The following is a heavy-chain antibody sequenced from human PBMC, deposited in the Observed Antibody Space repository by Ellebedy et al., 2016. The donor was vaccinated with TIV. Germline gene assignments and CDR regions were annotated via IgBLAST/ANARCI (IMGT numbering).Heavy chain of an antibody. CDR2: VYPGDSDA. CDR3: ARLRDALADELDY. V-gene: IGHV5-51*01. D-gene: IGHD6-19*01. Sequence: GESLKISXQTSGYTFSNHWIAWVRQQHGKGLEWVGFVYPGDSDARYSPSFQGRVTISSDKSISTAYLQWSGLKASDTAVYYCARLRDALADELDYWGQGTLVTVSS. J-gene: IGHJ4*02. CDR1: GYTFSNHW.